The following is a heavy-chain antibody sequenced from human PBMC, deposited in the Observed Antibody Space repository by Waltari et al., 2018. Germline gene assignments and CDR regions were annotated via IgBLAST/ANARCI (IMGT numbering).Heavy chain of an antibody. V-gene: IGHV1-69*10. CDR1: VGTFSSYD. CDR3: ARDELGLEPTYYYYYYMDV. D-gene: IGHD1-1*01. J-gene: IGHJ6*03. CDR2: IIPILGIA. Sequence: QVQLVQSGAEVKKTGSSVMVSCKASVGTFSSYDISWVRQAPGHGLEWMGGIIPILGIANDAQKFQGRVTITADKSTSTAYMELSSLRSEDTAVYYCARDELGLEPTYYYYYYMDVWGKGTTVTVSS.